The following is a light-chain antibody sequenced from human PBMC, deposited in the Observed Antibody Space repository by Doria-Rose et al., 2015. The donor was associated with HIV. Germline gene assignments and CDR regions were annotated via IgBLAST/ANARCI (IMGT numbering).Light chain of an antibody. CDR3: QQSFSTPRT. J-gene: IGKJ1*01. CDR2: AAS. V-gene: IGKV1-39*01. Sequence: DIRVTQSPSSLSASVGDRVTITCRASQNINRFLNWYQQKPGKVPKVLIYAASSSQSGVPSRFSGSGSGADFTLTISSLQPEDFATYYCQQSFSTPRTFGQGTKVEIK. CDR1: QNINRF.